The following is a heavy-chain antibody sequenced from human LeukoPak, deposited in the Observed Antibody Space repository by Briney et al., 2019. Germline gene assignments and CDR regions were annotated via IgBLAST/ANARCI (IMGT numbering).Heavy chain of an antibody. V-gene: IGHV1-24*01. CDR2: FDREDGET. J-gene: IGHJ6*04. CDR1: GYTLTELS. D-gene: IGHD3-3*01. CDR3: ATDLPTSYDFWSGAGGV. Sequence: PSVKVSCKVSGYTLTELSMHWVRQAPGKGLEWMGGFDREDGETIYAQKFQGRVTMTEDTSTDTAYMELSSLRSEDTAVYYCATDLPTSYDFWSGAGGVWGKGTTVTASS.